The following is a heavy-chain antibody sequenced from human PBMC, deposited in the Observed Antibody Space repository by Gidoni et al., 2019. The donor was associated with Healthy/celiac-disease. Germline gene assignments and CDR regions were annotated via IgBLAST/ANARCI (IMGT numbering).Heavy chain of an antibody. CDR1: GYTFTGYY. CDR3: ARVMGMSQIRDIVVVPAALEV. D-gene: IGHD2-2*01. Sequence: QVQLVQSGAEVKKPGASVKVSCKASGYTFTGYYMHWVRQAPGQGLEWMGWINPNRGGTNYAQKCQGRVTMTRDTSISTAYMELSRLRSDDTAVYYCARVMGMSQIRDIVVVPAALEVWGQGTLVTVSS. V-gene: IGHV1-2*02. CDR2: INPNRGGT. J-gene: IGHJ4*02.